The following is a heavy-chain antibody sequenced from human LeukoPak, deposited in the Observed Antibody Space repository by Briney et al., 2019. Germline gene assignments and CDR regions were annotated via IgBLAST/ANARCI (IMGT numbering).Heavy chain of an antibody. J-gene: IGHJ4*02. Sequence: ASVKVSCKASGYTFTGYYIHWVRQAPGQGLEWMGWINPNSGGTNYAQKFQGRVTITRNTSISTAYMELSSLRSEDTAVYYCARGPGHAAVAGSWGQGTLVTVSS. D-gene: IGHD6-19*01. CDR1: GYTFTGYY. CDR2: INPNSGGT. V-gene: IGHV1-2*02. CDR3: ARGPGHAAVAGS.